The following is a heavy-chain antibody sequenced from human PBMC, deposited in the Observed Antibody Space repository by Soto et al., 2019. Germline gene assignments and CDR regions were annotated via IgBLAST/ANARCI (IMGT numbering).Heavy chain of an antibody. Sequence: WNGAEYTSTNFKIGRMRQMHGKGLEWVGIISPGDSDTRYSPSFQGRVIISTDKSISTAYLQWSSLKASDTAMYYCARLRELAAIDGMDVWGQGITVTVSS. J-gene: IGHJ6*02. CDR3: ARLRELAAIDGMDV. D-gene: IGHD6-13*01. V-gene: IGHV5-51*01. CDR1: EYTSTNFK. CDR2: ISPGDSDT.